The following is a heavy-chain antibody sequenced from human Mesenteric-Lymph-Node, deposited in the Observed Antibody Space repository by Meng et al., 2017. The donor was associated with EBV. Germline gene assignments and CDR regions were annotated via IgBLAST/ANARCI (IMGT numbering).Heavy chain of an antibody. CDR1: GDSVSNINGG. J-gene: IGHJ5*02. Sequence: QLQLQQSGPGPVKPSQTLSLTCAISGDSVSNINGGWNWIRQSPSRGLEWLGRTYYRSKWYNDYAVSVKGRITINPDTTKNQVSLQLNSVTPEDTAVYYCAGVGSTISTDWFDTWGQGTLVTVSS. D-gene: IGHD3-9*01. CDR3: AGVGSTISTDWFDT. CDR2: TYYRSKWYN. V-gene: IGHV6-1*01.